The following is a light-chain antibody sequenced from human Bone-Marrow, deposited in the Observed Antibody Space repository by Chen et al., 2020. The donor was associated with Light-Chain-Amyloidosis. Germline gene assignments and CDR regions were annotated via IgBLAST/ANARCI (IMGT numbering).Light chain of an antibody. V-gene: IGLV3-21*02. CDR2: DDS. CDR3: QVWDRSSDRPV. J-gene: IGLJ3*02. CDR1: NIGSTS. Sequence: SYVLTQPSSVSVAPGQTATIACGGNNIGSTSVHWYQQTPGQAPLLVVYDDSDRPSGIPERLSGYNSGNTANQTISRVEAGDEADYYCQVWDRSSDRPVFGGGTKLTVL.